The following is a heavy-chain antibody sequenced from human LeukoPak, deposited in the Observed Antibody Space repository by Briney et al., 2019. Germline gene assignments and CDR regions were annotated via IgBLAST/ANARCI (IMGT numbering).Heavy chain of an antibody. CDR1: GGSFSGYY. J-gene: IGHJ5*02. Sequence: SETLSLTCAVYGGSFSGYYWSWIRQPPGKGLEWIGEINHSGSTNYNPSLKSRVTISVDTSKNQFSLKLSSVTAADTAVYYCARGRVVRGAHPAKNWFDPWGQGTLVTVSS. V-gene: IGHV4-34*01. D-gene: IGHD3-10*01. CDR2: INHSGST. CDR3: ARGRVVRGAHPAKNWFDP.